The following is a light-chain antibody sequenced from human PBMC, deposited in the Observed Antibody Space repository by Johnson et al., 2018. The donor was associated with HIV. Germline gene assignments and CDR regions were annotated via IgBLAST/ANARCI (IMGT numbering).Light chain of an antibody. V-gene: IGLV1-51*02. CDR3: GTWENGLSAYV. CDR2: ANN. CDR1: SSNIGNNL. Sequence: QSVFTQPPSVSAPPGQKVTISCSGSSSNIGNNLASWYQQLPGTAPKLLIYANNKRPSGIPDRFSGSKSGTSATLVITGLQPGDEADYYCGTWENGLSAYVVGTGTKVTVL. J-gene: IGLJ1*01.